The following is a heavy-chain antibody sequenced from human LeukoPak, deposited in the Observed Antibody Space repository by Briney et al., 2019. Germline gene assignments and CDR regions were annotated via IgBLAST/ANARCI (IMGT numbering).Heavy chain of an antibody. Sequence: GRSLRLSCAASGGTFSSYAMTWVRHPPGKGVEWVSVISGSGGSTYYADSVKGRFTISRDNSRIRLYMQLNSLRAEDTAVYYCAQEPYSYLGLAVWGAPFDYWGQGTLVTVS. V-gene: IGHV3-23*01. CDR1: GGTFSSYA. D-gene: IGHD6-19*01. CDR2: ISGSGGST. J-gene: IGHJ4*02. CDR3: AQEPYSYLGLAVWGAPFDY.